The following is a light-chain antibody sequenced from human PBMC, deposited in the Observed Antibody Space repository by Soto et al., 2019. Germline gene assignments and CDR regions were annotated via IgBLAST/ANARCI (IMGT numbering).Light chain of an antibody. CDR2: EAS. CDR3: QQQSSSPRT. CDR1: QSIGSSY. J-gene: IGKJ1*01. V-gene: IGKV3-20*01. Sequence: EIVLTQSPGTLSLSPGERATLSCRASQSIGSSYLAWYQQKPGQAPRLLIYEASTRATGIPDTFSGSGSGTDFTLTISRLEPEDFAVYYCQQQSSSPRTFGQGTRVDIK.